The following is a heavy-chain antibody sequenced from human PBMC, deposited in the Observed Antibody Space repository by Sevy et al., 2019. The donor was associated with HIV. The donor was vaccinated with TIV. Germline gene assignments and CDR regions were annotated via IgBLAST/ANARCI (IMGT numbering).Heavy chain of an antibody. D-gene: IGHD6-13*01. CDR2: ISSGSSYT. J-gene: IGHJ4*02. CDR1: GFTFSDYY. Sequence: GGSLRLSCAASGFTFSDYYMSWIRQAPGKGLEWVSYISSGSSYTNYADSVKGRFTISRDNARNSLYLQMNSLRAEDTTVYYCAKDSRVYSSSHFHYWGQGIRVTVSS. V-gene: IGHV3-11*06. CDR3: AKDSRVYSSSHFHY.